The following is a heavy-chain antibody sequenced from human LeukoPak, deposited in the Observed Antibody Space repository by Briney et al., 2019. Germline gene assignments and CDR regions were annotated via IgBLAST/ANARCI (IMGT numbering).Heavy chain of an antibody. CDR2: INPNSGGT. Sequence: ASVKVSCKASGYTFTAYYIHWVRQAPGQGLEWMGRINPNSGGTNYAQKFQGRVTMTRDTSISTAYMELSRLKSDDTAVYYCASVTYYDSSGYDLGDYWGQGTLVTVSS. CDR1: GYTFTAYY. J-gene: IGHJ4*02. V-gene: IGHV1-2*06. CDR3: ASVTYYDSSGYDLGDY. D-gene: IGHD3-22*01.